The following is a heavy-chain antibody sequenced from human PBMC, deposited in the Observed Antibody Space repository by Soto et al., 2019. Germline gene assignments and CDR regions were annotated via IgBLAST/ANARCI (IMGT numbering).Heavy chain of an antibody. CDR1: GGSFSGYY. CDR2: INHSGST. CDR3: ARGNTVTRFDY. J-gene: IGHJ4*02. V-gene: IGHV4-34*01. D-gene: IGHD4-17*01. Sequence: PSETLSLTCAVYGGSFSGYYWSWIRQPPGKGLEWIGEINHSGSTNYNPSLKSRVTISVDTSKNQFSLKLSSVTAADTAVYYCARGNTVTRFDYWGQGTLVTVSS.